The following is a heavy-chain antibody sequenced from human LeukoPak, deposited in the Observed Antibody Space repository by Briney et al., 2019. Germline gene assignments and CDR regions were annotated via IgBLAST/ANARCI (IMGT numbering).Heavy chain of an antibody. CDR1: GGSISSYY. J-gene: IGHJ6*02. Sequence: PSETLSLTCTVSGGSISSYYWSWIRQPPGKGLEWIGYIYYSGSTNYNPSLKSRVPISVDTSKNQFSLKLSSVTAADTAVYYCARWYCSSTSCNGMDVWGQGTTVTVSS. V-gene: IGHV4-59*08. D-gene: IGHD2-2*01. CDR3: ARWYCSSTSCNGMDV. CDR2: IYYSGST.